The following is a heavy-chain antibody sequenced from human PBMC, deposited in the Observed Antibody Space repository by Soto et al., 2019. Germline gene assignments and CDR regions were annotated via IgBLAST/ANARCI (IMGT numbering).Heavy chain of an antibody. CDR3: AKNDEQWLVLRAFDI. D-gene: IGHD6-19*01. J-gene: IGHJ3*02. Sequence: EVQLVESGGGLVQPGRSLRLSCAASGFTFDDYAMHWVRQAPGKGLVWVSGISWNSGSIGYADSVKGRFTISRDNAKNSLYLQMNSLRAEDTALYYCAKNDEQWLVLRAFDIWGQGTMVTVSS. V-gene: IGHV3-9*01. CDR1: GFTFDDYA. CDR2: ISWNSGSI.